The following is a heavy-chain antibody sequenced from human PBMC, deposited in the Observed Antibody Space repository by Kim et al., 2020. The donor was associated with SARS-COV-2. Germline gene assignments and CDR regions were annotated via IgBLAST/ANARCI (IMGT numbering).Heavy chain of an antibody. CDR1: GFTFSSYS. J-gene: IGHJ5*02. V-gene: IGHV3-21*01. D-gene: IGHD3-10*01. CDR2: ISSSSSYI. Sequence: GGSLRLSCAASGFTFSSYSMNWVRQAPGKGLEWVSSISSSSSYIYYADSVKGRFTISRDNAKNSLYLQMNSLRAEDTAVYYCARDGSRGLLWFGEFDPWGQGTLVTVSS. CDR3: ARDGSRGLLWFGEFDP.